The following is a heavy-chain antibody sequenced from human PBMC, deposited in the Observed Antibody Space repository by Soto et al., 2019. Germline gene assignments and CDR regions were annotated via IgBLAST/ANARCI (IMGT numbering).Heavy chain of an antibody. CDR3: ARDRTVVVVAATPPVGYYYGMDV. Sequence: PVQTLSLTCAISGDSVSSNSAAWNWIRQSPSRGLEWLGRTYYRSKWYNDYAVSVKSRITINPDTSKNQFSLQLNSVTPEDTAVYYCARDRTVVVVAATPPVGYYYGMDVWGQGTTVTVSS. D-gene: IGHD2-15*01. J-gene: IGHJ6*02. CDR1: GDSVSSNSAA. V-gene: IGHV6-1*01. CDR2: TYYRSKWYN.